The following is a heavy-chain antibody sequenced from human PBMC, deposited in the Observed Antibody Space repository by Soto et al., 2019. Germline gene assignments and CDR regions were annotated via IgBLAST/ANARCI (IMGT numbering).Heavy chain of an antibody. CDR2: ISWNSGSI. CDR3: VQTASWYIGYAMYV. V-gene: IGHV3-9*01. J-gene: IGHJ6*02. D-gene: IGHD6-13*01. CDR1: GFTFDDYA. Sequence: PGGSLRLSCAASGFTFDDYAMHWVRQAPGKGLEWVSGISWNSGSIGYADSVKGRFTISRDNSKNTLYLQMSSLRAEDTAMYYCVQTASWYIGYAMYVWGQGTTVTVSS.